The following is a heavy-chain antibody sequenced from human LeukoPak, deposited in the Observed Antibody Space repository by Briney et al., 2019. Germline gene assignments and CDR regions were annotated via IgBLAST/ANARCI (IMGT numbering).Heavy chain of an antibody. CDR1: GFTFSSYA. CDR2: ISGSGGST. V-gene: IGHV3-23*01. J-gene: IGHJ6*02. CDR3: AKEFRITIFGVVTGYGMDV. D-gene: IGHD3-3*01. Sequence: QAGGSLRLSCAASGFTFSSYAMSWVRQAPGKGLEWVSAISGSGGSTYYADSVKGRFTISRDNSKNTLYLQMNSLRAEDTAVYYCAKEFRITIFGVVTGYGMDVWGPGTTVTVSS.